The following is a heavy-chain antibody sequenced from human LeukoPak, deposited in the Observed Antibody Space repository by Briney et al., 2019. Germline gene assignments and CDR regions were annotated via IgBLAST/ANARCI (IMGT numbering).Heavy chain of an antibody. Sequence: GGSLRLSCAASGFTFNNYAITWVRQAPGKGLEWISEINGSGDSTYYADSVKGRFTVSRDNPKNTVYLQMNSLRVEDTAIYHCVPRHCSGNTCYLGFDYWGQRALVTVSS. CDR1: GFTFNNYA. CDR2: INGSGDST. J-gene: IGHJ4*02. V-gene: IGHV3-23*01. D-gene: IGHD2-2*01. CDR3: VPRHCSGNTCYLGFDY.